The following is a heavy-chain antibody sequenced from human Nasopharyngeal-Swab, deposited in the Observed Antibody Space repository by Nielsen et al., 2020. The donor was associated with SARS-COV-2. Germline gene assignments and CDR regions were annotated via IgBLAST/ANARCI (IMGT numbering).Heavy chain of an antibody. V-gene: IGHV3-74*01. J-gene: IGHJ4*02. CDR2: INSDGTVA. CDR1: GFVFSNFW. D-gene: IGHD2-8*01. CDR3: AIVFSMSFDH. Sequence: GESLKISCVASGFVFSNFWMHWVRQAPGKGPVWVSRINSDGTVANYADSVKGRFTISRDNAKNTLYLHMNSLRADDTAVYYCAIVFSMSFDHWGQGALVTVSS.